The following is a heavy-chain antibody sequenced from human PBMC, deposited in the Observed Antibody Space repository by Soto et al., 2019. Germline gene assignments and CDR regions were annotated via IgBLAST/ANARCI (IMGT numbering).Heavy chain of an antibody. CDR3: AKRSRSSTFDC. J-gene: IGHJ4*02. D-gene: IGHD6-6*01. V-gene: IGHV3-23*01. CDR1: GFTFSSYA. Sequence: EVQLLESGGGLVQPGESLRLSCAASGFTFSSYAMSWVRQAPGKGLEWVSVFSGSDDSTYYADSVKGRFTISRDNSKNTLYRQMNSLRAEDRDVYYCAKRSRSSTFDCWGQGTLVTVSS. CDR2: FSGSDDST.